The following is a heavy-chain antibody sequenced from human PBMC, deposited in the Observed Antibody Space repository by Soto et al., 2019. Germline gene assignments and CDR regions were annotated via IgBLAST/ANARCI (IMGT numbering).Heavy chain of an antibody. CDR3: ARGPRPSSAGTGAY. D-gene: IGHD1-1*01. Sequence: PGGSLRLSCALSGFDSSYYWIQWFRQSPGKGLEWVSRIDPDGTTTNYADSVKGRFSVSRDNAKKTIYLQMNSLTADDTALYYCARGPRPSSAGTGAYWGQGTLVTSPQ. CDR2: IDPDGTTT. CDR1: GFDSSYYW. J-gene: IGHJ1*01. V-gene: IGHV3-74*01.